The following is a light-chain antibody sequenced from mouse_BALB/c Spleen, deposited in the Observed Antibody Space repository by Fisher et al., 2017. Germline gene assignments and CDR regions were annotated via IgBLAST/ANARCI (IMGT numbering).Light chain of an antibody. V-gene: IGKV4-57-1*01. Sequence: DIVLTQTTAIMSASPGEKVTMTCRASSSVSSSYLHWYQQKPGSSPKPWIYRTSNLASGVPARFSGSGSGTSYSLTISSVEAEDAATYYCQQYSGYPYTFGGGTKLEIK. CDR3: QQYSGYPYT. CDR2: RTS. J-gene: IGKJ2*01. CDR1: SSVSSSY.